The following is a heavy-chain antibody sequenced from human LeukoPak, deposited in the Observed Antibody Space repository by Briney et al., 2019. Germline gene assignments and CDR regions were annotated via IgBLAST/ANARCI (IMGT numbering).Heavy chain of an antibody. J-gene: IGHJ4*02. D-gene: IGHD3-3*01. CDR1: GFTVSSNY. CDR3: ARDSGGTHNMAGSGCLSY. Sequence: GGSLRLSCAASGFTVSSNYMSWVRQAPGKGLEWVSVIYSSGSTYYADSVKGRFTISRDNSKNTLYLQMNSLRAEDTAVYYCARDSGGTHNMAGSGCLSYWGQGTLVTVSS. V-gene: IGHV3-53*01. CDR2: IYSSGST.